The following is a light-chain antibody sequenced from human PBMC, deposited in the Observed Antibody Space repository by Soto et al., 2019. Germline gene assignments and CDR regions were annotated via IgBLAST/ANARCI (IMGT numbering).Light chain of an antibody. Sequence: QSALTQPPSASGSPGQSVTISCTGGSSDIGGYNYVSWYQQRPGKVPRLIIYEVTDRPSGVSNRFSGSKSGNTASLTISGLQAEDEAEYYCSSYTNINTRACVFGTGTKLTVL. V-gene: IGLV2-14*01. CDR2: EVT. CDR3: SSYTNINTRACV. CDR1: SSDIGGYNY. J-gene: IGLJ1*01.